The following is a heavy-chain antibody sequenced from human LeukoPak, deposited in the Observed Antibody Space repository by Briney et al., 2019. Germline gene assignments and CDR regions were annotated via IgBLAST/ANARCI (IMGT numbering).Heavy chain of an antibody. D-gene: IGHD3-22*01. V-gene: IGHV4-39*01. CDR1: GGSISSSSYY. CDR2: IYYSGST. CDR3: ATLPAYYYDSSGYYTRFDY. Sequence: SETLSLTCTVSGGSISSSSYYWGWIRLPPGKGLEWIGSIYYSGSTYYNPSLKSRVTISVDTSKNQFSLKLSSVTAADTAVYYCATLPAYYYDSSGYYTRFDYWGQGTLVTVSS. J-gene: IGHJ4*02.